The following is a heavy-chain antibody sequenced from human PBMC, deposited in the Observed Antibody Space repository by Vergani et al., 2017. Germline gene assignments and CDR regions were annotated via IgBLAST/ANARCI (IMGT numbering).Heavy chain of an antibody. J-gene: IGHJ4*02. V-gene: IGHV1-18*01. Sequence: QVQLVQSGPEVKKPGASVKVSCQASGYTFTSYGFSWVRQAPGQGLEWMAWIRAFNGDTKYAEKLQDRVSVTTDASPNTTYMELRGLSSDDTAVYYCARVRYTQGLWCEELLDQDLDFWGQGTLVTVSS. CDR1: GYTFTSYG. D-gene: IGHD3-10*01. CDR2: IRAFNGDT. CDR3: ARVRYTQGLWCEELLDQDLDF.